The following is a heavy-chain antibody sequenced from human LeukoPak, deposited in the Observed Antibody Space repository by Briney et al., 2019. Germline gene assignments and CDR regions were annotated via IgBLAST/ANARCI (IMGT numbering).Heavy chain of an antibody. D-gene: IGHD4-17*01. V-gene: IGHV4-34*01. CDR2: INHSGST. CDR1: GGSFSGYY. Sequence: SETLSLTCAVYGGSFSGYYWSWIRQPPGKGLEWIGEINHSGSTNYNPSLKSRVAISVDTSKNQFSLKLSSVTAADTAVYYCARGRVTRYNWFDPWGQGTLVTVSS. J-gene: IGHJ5*02. CDR3: ARGRVTRYNWFDP.